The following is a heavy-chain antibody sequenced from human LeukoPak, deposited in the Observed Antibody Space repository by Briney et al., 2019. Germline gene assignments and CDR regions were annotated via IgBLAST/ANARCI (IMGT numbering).Heavy chain of an antibody. CDR3: ARESYGSGLDFDY. J-gene: IGHJ4*02. V-gene: IGHV3-48*04. Sequence: GGSLRLSCAASGFTFSSYSMNWVRQAPGKGLEWVSYISSSSTIYYADSVKGRFTISRDNAKNSLYLQMNSLRAEDTAVYYCARESYGSGLDFDYWGQGTLVTVSS. D-gene: IGHD3-10*01. CDR2: ISSSSTI. CDR1: GFTFSSYS.